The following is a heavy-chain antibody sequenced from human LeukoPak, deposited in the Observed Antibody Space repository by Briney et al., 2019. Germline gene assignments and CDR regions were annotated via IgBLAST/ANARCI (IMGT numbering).Heavy chain of an antibody. V-gene: IGHV3-66*01. D-gene: IGHD4-17*01. CDR2: IYGGGTT. CDR1: GFTFSNAW. CDR3: ARGVGHGDYPFDY. Sequence: GGSLILSCAASGFTFSNAWMSWVRQAPGKGLEWVSVIYGGGTTYYADSVKGRFTISRDNSKNTLYLQMNNLRAEDTAVYYCARGVGHGDYPFDYWGQGTLVTVSS. J-gene: IGHJ4*02.